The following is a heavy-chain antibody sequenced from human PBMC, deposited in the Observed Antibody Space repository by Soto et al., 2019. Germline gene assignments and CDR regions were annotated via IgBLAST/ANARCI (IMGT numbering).Heavy chain of an antibody. V-gene: IGHV1-69*01. D-gene: IGHD2-2*01. CDR3: ARERSVGYCSTTTCPRPFYYFGMGV. CDR1: GGTFSRYP. J-gene: IGHJ6*02. CDR2: IIPISGTA. Sequence: QVQLVQSGAEVKKPGSSVKVSCKASGGTFSRYPISWVRQAPGQGLEWMGGIIPISGTADYAPKFQGRVTIAPAESTSTGYLELRSLTSEDTAVYYCARERSVGYCSTTTCPRPFYYFGMGVWGQGTTVTVSS.